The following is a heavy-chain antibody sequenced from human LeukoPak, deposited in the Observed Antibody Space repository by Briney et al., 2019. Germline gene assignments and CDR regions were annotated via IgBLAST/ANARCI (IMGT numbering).Heavy chain of an antibody. CDR3: AKDPSGSYRGYFDY. J-gene: IGHJ4*02. Sequence: GGSLRLSCAASGFSFRHYAMNWVRQAPGKGLEWVAFIRYDGSNKYYADSVKGRFTISRDNSKNTLYLQMNSLRAEDTAVYYCAKDPSGSYRGYFDYWGQGTLVTVSS. D-gene: IGHD1-26*01. CDR2: IRYDGSNK. V-gene: IGHV3-30*02. CDR1: GFSFRHYA.